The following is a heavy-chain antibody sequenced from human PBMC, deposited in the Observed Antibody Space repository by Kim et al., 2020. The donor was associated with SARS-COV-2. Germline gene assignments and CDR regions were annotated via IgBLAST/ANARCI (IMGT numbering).Heavy chain of an antibody. CDR3: ARVWIPEYYYDSSGYYYGLRTAANDY. D-gene: IGHD3-22*01. V-gene: IGHV7-4-1*02. CDR1: GYTFTSYA. Sequence: ASVKVSCKASGYTFTSYAMNWVRQAPGQGLEWMGWINTNTGNPTYAQGFTGRFVFSLDTSVSTAYLQISSLKAEDTAVYYCARVWIPEYYYDSSGYYYGLRTAANDYWGQGTLVTVSS. CDR2: INTNTGNP. J-gene: IGHJ4*02.